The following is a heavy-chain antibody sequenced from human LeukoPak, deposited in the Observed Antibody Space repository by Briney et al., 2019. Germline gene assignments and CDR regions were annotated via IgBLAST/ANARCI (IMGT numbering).Heavy chain of an antibody. Sequence: GGSLRLSCVASGFTFSSNYMNWVRQAPGKGLEWVSVIYGGGNIYYADSVKGRFTISRDNSKNTLYLQMNSLRAEDTAVYYCARGAGYNYPYYFDYWGQGTLVTVSS. D-gene: IGHD5-24*01. CDR3: ARGAGYNYPYYFDY. V-gene: IGHV3-53*01. J-gene: IGHJ4*02. CDR1: GFTFSSNY. CDR2: IYGGGNI.